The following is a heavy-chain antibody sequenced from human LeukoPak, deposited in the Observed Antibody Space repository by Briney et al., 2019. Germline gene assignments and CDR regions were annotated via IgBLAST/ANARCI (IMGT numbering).Heavy chain of an antibody. CDR1: GLTFTSHG. CDR3: ARDRAVSWLDS. D-gene: IGHD3-10*01. V-gene: IGHV3-33*05. Sequence: GSLRLSCAASGLTFTSHGFHWVRQAPGRGLEGLTFISLDGSRKSYADSVKGRFTFSRDDSKNTLYLEMNSLRAEDTATYYCARDRAVSWLDSWGLGTLVTVSS. J-gene: IGHJ5*01. CDR2: ISLDGSRK.